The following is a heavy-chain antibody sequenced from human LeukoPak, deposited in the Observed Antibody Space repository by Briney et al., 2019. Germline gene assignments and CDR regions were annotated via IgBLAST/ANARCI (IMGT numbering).Heavy chain of an antibody. J-gene: IGHJ6*03. CDR2: IYHSGST. V-gene: IGHV4-34*01. CDR1: GGSFSGYY. Sequence: PSETLSLTCAVYGGSFSGYYWSCIRQPPGKGLEWIGEIYHSGSTNYNPSLKSRVTISVDTSKNQFSLKLNSVTAADTAVYYCARARRGPQSGGYHYMDVWGKGTTVTVSS. CDR3: ARARRGPQSGGYHYMDV. D-gene: IGHD3-10*01.